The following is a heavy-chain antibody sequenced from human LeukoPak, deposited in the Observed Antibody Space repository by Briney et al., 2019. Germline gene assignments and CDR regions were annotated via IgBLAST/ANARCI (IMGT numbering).Heavy chain of an antibody. CDR2: ISYDGSQK. Sequence: GGALRLSCAASGFTFSKYGMHWVRQAPGKGLEWVAVISYDGSQKYYSDSVKGRFTITRDNSKNTLYLQMNSLRAEDTAVYYCAKDKPLSPGTTMRNYYYYGMDVWGQGTTVTVSS. CDR3: AKDKPLSPGTTMRNYYYYGMDV. V-gene: IGHV3-30*18. D-gene: IGHD1-1*01. J-gene: IGHJ6*02. CDR1: GFTFSKYG.